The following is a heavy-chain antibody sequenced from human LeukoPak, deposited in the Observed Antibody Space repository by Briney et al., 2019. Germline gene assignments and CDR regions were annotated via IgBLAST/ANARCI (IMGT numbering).Heavy chain of an antibody. V-gene: IGHV3-21*01. Sequence: GGSLRLSCAASGFTFSSFTMNWVRQAPGKGLEWVSSISGSSTDIYYADSVKGRLTISRDNAKNSLYLQMNSLRAEDTAVYYCARATGYGGIGYWGQGTLVTVSS. D-gene: IGHD4-23*01. CDR3: ARATGYGGIGY. J-gene: IGHJ4*02. CDR2: ISGSSTDI. CDR1: GFTFSSFT.